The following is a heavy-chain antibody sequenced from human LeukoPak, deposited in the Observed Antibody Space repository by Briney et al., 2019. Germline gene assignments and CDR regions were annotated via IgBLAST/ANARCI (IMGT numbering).Heavy chain of an antibody. D-gene: IGHD3-9*01. J-gene: IGHJ3*02. CDR1: GFTVSSNY. CDR3: ARRRRKLRYFDWLPDHDAFDI. CDR2: INSDGSST. Sequence: GGSLRLSCAASGFTVSSNYMSWVRQAPGKGLVWVSRINSDGSSTSYADSVKGRFTISRDNAKNTLYLQMNSLRAEDTAVYYCARRRRKLRYFDWLPDHDAFDIWGQGTMVTVSS. V-gene: IGHV3-74*01.